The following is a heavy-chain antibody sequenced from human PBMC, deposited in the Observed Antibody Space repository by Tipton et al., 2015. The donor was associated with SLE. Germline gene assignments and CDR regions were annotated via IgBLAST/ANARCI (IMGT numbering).Heavy chain of an antibody. Sequence: GLVKPSETLSLTCTVSGGSMNTINFYWGWIRQAPGKGLEWVANIKQDGSEKYYVDSVKGRFTISRDNAKNSLYLQMNSLRAEDTAVYYCARTRYWGQGTLVTVSS. CDR2: IKQDGSEK. CDR1: GGSMNTINFY. D-gene: IGHD1-14*01. J-gene: IGHJ4*02. V-gene: IGHV3-7*01. CDR3: ARTRY.